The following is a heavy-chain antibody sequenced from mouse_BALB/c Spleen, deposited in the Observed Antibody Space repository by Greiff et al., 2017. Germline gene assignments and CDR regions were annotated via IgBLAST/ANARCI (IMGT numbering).Heavy chain of an antibody. CDR3: TREDGSSNYYAMDD. CDR2: IYPGNSDT. D-gene: IGHD1-1*01. V-gene: IGHV1-5*01. J-gene: IGHJ4*01. Sequence: VQLQQSGTVLARPGASVKMSCKASGYTFTSYWMHWVKQRPGQGLEWIGAIYPGNSDTSYNQKFKGKAKLTAVTSTSTAYMELSSLTNEDSAVYYGTREDGSSNYYAMDDWGQGTSVTVSS. CDR1: GYTFTSYW.